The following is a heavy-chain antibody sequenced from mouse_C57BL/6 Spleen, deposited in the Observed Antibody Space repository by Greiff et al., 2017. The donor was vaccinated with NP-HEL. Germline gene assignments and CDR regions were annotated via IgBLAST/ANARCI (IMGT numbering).Heavy chain of an antibody. CDR3: ANHYDYDGGWFAY. Sequence: QVQLQQSGPGLVQPSQSLSITCTVSGFSLTSYGVHWVRQSPGKGLEWLGVIWRGGSTDYNAAFMSRLSITKDNSKSQVFFKMNSLQADDTAIYYCANHYDYDGGWFAYWGQGTLVTVSA. CDR2: IWRGGST. J-gene: IGHJ3*01. D-gene: IGHD2-4*01. CDR1: GFSLTSYG. V-gene: IGHV2-5*01.